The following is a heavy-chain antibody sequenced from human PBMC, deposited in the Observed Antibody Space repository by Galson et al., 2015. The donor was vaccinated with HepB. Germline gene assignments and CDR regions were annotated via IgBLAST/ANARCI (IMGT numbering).Heavy chain of an antibody. CDR3: VRDSKGYGSYLDY. CDR2: IWFDASKT. D-gene: IGHD5-18*01. Sequence: SLRLSCAASQFTFDNYGMHWVRQAPGKGLEWVALIWFDASKTYYADSVKGRFTISRDSPKDTVYLQMNSLRVEDTAVYFCVRDSKGYGSYLDYWGRGTLVTVSP. CDR1: QFTFDNYG. V-gene: IGHV3-33*01. J-gene: IGHJ4*02.